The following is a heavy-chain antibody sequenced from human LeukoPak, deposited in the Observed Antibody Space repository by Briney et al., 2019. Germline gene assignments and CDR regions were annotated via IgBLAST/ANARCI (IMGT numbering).Heavy chain of an antibody. V-gene: IGHV1-46*01. CDR1: GYTFTSYY. Sequence: ASVKVSCKASGYTFTSYYMHWVRQAPGQGLEWMGIINPSGGSTSYAQKFQGRVTMTRDMSTSTAYMELSRLRSDDTAVYYCARNWVPAAPNDPGYYYYYMDVWGKGTTVTISS. D-gene: IGHD2-2*01. CDR3: ARNWVPAAPNDPGYYYYYMDV. J-gene: IGHJ6*03. CDR2: INPSGGST.